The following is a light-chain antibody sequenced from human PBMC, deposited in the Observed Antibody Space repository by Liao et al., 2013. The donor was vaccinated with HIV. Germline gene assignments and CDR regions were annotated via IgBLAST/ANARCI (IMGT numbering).Light chain of an antibody. CDR2: QDS. CDR3: QAWDRDTVI. Sequence: SYELTQPPSVSVSPGQTVSITCSGDRLGDKYVSWYQQRPGQSPVLVIYQDSQRPSGIPERFSGSKSGNTATLTISGTQTMDEADFYCQAWDRDTVIFGGGTKLTVL. V-gene: IGLV3-1*01. J-gene: IGLJ2*01. CDR1: RLGDKY.